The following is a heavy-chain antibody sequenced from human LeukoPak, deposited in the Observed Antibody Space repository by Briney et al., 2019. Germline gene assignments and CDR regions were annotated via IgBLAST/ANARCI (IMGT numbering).Heavy chain of an antibody. CDR1: GFTFSNYW. Sequence: GGSLRLSCAASGFTFSNYWMHWVRQVPGKGLVWVSRVPNDGGDTVYADSVKGRFTISRDDARNTLFLQMNSLRAEDTAVYFCATSGIGHYYFDFWGQGALVTVSS. J-gene: IGHJ4*02. CDR2: VPNDGGDT. D-gene: IGHD3-3*01. CDR3: ATSGIGHYYFDF. V-gene: IGHV3-74*03.